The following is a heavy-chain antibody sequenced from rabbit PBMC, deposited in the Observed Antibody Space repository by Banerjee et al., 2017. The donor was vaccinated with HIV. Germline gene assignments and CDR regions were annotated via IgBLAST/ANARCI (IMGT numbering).Heavy chain of an antibody. CDR1: GFSLSSYH. J-gene: IGHJ4*01. D-gene: IGHD4-1*01. CDR2: IYTSSGST. V-gene: IGHV1S45*01. Sequence: QEQLKETGGGLVQPGGSLTLSCSASGFSLSSYHMGWVRQAPGKGLELIARIYTSSGSTWYASWAKGRSTISKASWTTVTLQMTSLTAADTATYFCARDLAGVIGWNFNLWGPGTLVTVS. CDR3: ARDLAGVIGWNFNL.